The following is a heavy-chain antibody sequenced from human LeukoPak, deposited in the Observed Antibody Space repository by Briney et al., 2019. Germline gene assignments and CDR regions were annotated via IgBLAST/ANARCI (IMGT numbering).Heavy chain of an antibody. J-gene: IGHJ4*02. CDR1: GFTFSSYW. V-gene: IGHV3-7*01. D-gene: IGHD3-22*01. Sequence: PGGSLRLSCAASGFTFSSYWMSWVRQAPGKGLEWVANIKQDGSEKYYVDSVKGRFTISRDNAKNSLYLQMNSLRAEDTAVYYCARDRTYDSSGLFDYWGQGTLSPSPQ. CDR3: ARDRTYDSSGLFDY. CDR2: IKQDGSEK.